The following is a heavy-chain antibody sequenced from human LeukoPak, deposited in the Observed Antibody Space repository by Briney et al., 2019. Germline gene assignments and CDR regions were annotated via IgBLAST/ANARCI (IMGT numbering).Heavy chain of an antibody. CDR1: GGSISSYY. Sequence: PSETLSLTCTVSGGSISSYYWSWIRQPPGKGLEWIGYIYYSGSTNYNPSLKSRVTISVDTSKNQFSLKLSSVTAADTAVYYCARHKRYITMVRGVSRYYFDYWGQGTLVTVSS. D-gene: IGHD3-10*01. J-gene: IGHJ4*02. V-gene: IGHV4-59*08. CDR2: IYYSGST. CDR3: ARHKRYITMVRGVSRYYFDY.